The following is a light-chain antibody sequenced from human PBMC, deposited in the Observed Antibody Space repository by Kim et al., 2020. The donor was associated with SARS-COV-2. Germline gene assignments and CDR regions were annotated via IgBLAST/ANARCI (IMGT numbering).Light chain of an antibody. CDR2: GTS. CDR3: HQYNTWPPGT. J-gene: IGKJ2*01. V-gene: IGKV3-15*01. CDR1: RSVSSN. Sequence: EIVMTQSPATLSVSPGGRATLSCRASRSVSSNLAWYQHKPGQAPRVLIYGTSTRATGIPARFSGSGSGTEFTLTISSLQSGDSAVYYCHQYNTWPPGTFGQGTKVEI.